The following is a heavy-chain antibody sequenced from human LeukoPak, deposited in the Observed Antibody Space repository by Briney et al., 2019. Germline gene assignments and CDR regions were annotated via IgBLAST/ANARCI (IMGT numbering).Heavy chain of an antibody. V-gene: IGHV1-2*02. CDR1: GYTFTGYY. Sequence: GAAVKVSCKASGYTFTGYYMHWVRQAPGQGLEWMGWINPDGGGINFAQKFQGRVTMTRDTSISTAYMELSRLRSDDAAVYYCARDKYEDGAELYGMDVWGQGTTVTVSS. J-gene: IGHJ6*02. CDR2: INPDGGGI. CDR3: ARDKYEDGAELYGMDV. D-gene: IGHD2-2*01.